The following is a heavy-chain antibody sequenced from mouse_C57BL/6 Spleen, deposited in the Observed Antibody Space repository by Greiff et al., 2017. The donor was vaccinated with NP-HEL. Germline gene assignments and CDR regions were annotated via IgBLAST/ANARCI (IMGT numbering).Heavy chain of an antibody. J-gene: IGHJ3*01. CDR3: ARSIDSNSWFAY. CDR1: GYTFTSYW. D-gene: IGHD2-5*01. CDR2: IDPSDSYT. V-gene: IGHV1-69*01. Sequence: VQLQQPGAELVMPGASVKLSCKASGYTFTSYWMHWVKQRPGQGLEWIGEIDPSDSYTNYNQKFKGKSTLTVDKSSSTAYMQLSSLTSEDSAVYYCARSIDSNSWFAYWGQGTLVTVSA.